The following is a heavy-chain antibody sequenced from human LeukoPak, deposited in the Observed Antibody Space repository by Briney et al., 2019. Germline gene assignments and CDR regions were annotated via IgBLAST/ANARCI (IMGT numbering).Heavy chain of an antibody. D-gene: IGHD3-22*01. CDR3: AKLGEYYYDSSGTFDY. CDR1: GFTVSSNY. V-gene: IGHV3-53*05. Sequence: GGSLRLSCAASGFTVSSNYMSWVRQAPGKGLEWVSVIYSGGSTYYADSVKGRFTISRDNSKNTLYLQMNSLRAEDTAVYYCAKLGEYYYDSSGTFDYWGQGTLVTVSS. CDR2: IYSGGST. J-gene: IGHJ4*02.